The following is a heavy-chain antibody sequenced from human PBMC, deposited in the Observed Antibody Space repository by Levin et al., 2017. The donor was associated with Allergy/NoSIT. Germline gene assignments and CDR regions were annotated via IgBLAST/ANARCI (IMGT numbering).Heavy chain of an antibody. CDR2: IYYSGST. CDR3: TREDGSTFDV. J-gene: IGHJ4*02. CDR1: GGSISGGGYH. D-gene: IGHD2-2*03. Sequence: LRLSCTVSGGSISGGGYHWTWIRQHPETGLEWIGYIYYSGSTFYNPSLKSRLMISVDTSKNPFSLNLSSVTAADTAVYYGTREDGSTFDVWGQGALVTVAS. V-gene: IGHV4-31*03.